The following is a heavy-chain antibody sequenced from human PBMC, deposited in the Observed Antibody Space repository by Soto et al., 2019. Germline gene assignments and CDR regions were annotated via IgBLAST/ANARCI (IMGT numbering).Heavy chain of an antibody. CDR2: IYYSGST. Sequence: SETLSLTCTVSGGSISSYYWSWIRQPRGKGLEWIGYIYYSGSTNYNPSLKSRVTISVDTSKNQFSLKLSSVTAADTAVYYCARVLVRPYDSSGYSLDYWGQGTLVTVSS. CDR1: GGSISSYY. J-gene: IGHJ4*02. V-gene: IGHV4-59*01. CDR3: ARVLVRPYDSSGYSLDY. D-gene: IGHD3-22*01.